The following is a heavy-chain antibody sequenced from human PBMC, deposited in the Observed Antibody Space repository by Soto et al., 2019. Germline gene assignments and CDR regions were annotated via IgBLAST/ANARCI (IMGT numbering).Heavy chain of an antibody. V-gene: IGHV4-34*01. CDR1: GGSFSGYY. CDR2: INHSGST. J-gene: IGHJ5*02. D-gene: IGHD3-10*01. Sequence: QVQLQQWGAGLLKPSETLSLTCAVYGGSFSGYYWSWIRQPPGKGLEWIGEINHSGSTNYNPSLTSRVTISVDTSKNQFSLKLSSVTAADTAVYYCAREKATTMVRGVINWFDPWGQGTLVTVSS. CDR3: AREKATTMVRGVINWFDP.